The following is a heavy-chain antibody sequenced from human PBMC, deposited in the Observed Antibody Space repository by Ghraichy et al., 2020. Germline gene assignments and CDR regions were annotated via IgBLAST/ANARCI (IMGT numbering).Heavy chain of an antibody. J-gene: IGHJ6*02. CDR3: ASSRVPYGLDV. CDR1: GFTFSSYW. V-gene: IGHV3-7*01. CDR2: IKQDESEK. D-gene: IGHD2-2*01. Sequence: GESLRLSCAASGFTFSSYWMSWVRQAPGKGLEWVANIKQDESEKYFVDSVKGRFTISRDNLKNSLYLQMDSLRVEDTAVYYCASSRVPYGLDVWGQGTTVTVSS.